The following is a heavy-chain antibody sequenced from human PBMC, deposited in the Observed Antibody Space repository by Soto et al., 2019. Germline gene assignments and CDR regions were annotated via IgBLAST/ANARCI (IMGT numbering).Heavy chain of an antibody. D-gene: IGHD3-3*01. V-gene: IGHV1-18*01. J-gene: IGHJ4*02. CDR3: ARVLLEWFPSFRVGLRAFDY. CDR2: ISAYNGNT. Sequence: ASVKVSCKASGYTFTSYGISWVRQAPGQGLEWMGWISAYNGNTNYAQKLQGRVTMTTDTSTSTAYMELRSLRSDDTAVYYCARVLLEWFPSFRVGLRAFDYWGQGTLVTVSS. CDR1: GYTFTSYG.